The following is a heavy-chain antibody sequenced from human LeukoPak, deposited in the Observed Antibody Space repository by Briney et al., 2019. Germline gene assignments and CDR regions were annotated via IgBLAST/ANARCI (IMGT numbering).Heavy chain of an antibody. CDR2: IPFRGGT. J-gene: IGHJ4*02. V-gene: IGHV4-30-4*01. CDR1: GVSISTSGYY. CDR3: GRGGPYGDPYTF. Sequence: SETLSLTCTVTGVSISTSGYYWSWIRQTPGRGLELIGFIPFRGGTYYNPSLTNRISISLDTSNNQFPLKLSSVTAADTAFYFCGRGGPYGDPYTFWGQGAVIAVSS. D-gene: IGHD4-17*01.